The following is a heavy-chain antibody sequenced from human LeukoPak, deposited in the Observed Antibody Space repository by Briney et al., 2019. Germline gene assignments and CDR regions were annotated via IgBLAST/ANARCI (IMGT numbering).Heavy chain of an antibody. V-gene: IGHV4-4*07. J-gene: IGHJ5*02. CDR2: IYTSGST. D-gene: IGHD5-18*01. Sequence: SETLSLTCTVSGGSISSYYWSWIRQPAGKGLEWIGRIYTSGSTNYNPSLKSRVTMSVDTSKNQFSLKLSSVTAADTAVYYCARAHAIYTAMADVGWFDPWGQGTLVTVSS. CDR3: ARAHAIYTAMADVGWFDP. CDR1: GGSISSYY.